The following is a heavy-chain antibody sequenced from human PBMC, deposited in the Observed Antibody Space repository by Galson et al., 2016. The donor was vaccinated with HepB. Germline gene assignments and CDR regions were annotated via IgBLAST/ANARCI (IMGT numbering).Heavy chain of an antibody. CDR2: IYYSGSA. CDR3: VGHPSLTVLRGYDYYFDY. J-gene: IGHJ4*01. D-gene: IGHD4-23*01. CDR1: GGSISSSSSY. Sequence: SETLSLTCTVSGGSISSSSSYWGWIRQPPGKGLEWIGTIYYSGSAYNNPSLKSRVTIAVDTSKNQFSLKLTSVTAADMAVYYCVGHPSLTVLRGYDYYFDYWGQGILVTVSS. V-gene: IGHV4-39*01.